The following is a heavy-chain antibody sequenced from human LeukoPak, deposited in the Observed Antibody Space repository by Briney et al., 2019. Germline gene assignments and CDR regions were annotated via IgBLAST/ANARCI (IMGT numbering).Heavy chain of an antibody. Sequence: ASVKVSCKASGYTFTSYGISWVRQAPGQGLEWMGWISAYNGNTNYAQKLQGRVTMTTDTSTSTAYMELRNLRSDDTAVYYCARLGYDSSGYYYTNNWFDPWGQGTLVTVSS. CDR1: GYTFTSYG. CDR2: ISAYNGNT. CDR3: ARLGYDSSGYYYTNNWFDP. V-gene: IGHV1-18*01. D-gene: IGHD3-22*01. J-gene: IGHJ5*02.